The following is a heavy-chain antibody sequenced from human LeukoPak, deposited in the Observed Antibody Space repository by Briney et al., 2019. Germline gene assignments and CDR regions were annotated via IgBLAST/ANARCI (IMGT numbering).Heavy chain of an antibody. J-gene: IGHJ4*02. CDR3: ARDDSSTNWGFDY. V-gene: IGHV3-33*01. D-gene: IGHD2-2*01. Sequence: GRSLRLSCAASGFTFSSYGMHWVRQAPGKGLEWVAVIWYDGSNKYYADSVKGRFTISRDNSKNTLYLQMNSLRAEDTAVYYCARDDSSTNWGFDYWGQGTLVTVSS. CDR2: IWYDGSNK. CDR1: GFTFSSYG.